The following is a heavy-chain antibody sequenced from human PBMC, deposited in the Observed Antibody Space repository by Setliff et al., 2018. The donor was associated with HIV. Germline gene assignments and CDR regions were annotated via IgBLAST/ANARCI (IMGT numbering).Heavy chain of an antibody. J-gene: IGHJ6*02. CDR3: ARSFPYYYESGGVYAMDV. V-gene: IGHV3-20*04. D-gene: IGHD3-22*01. CDR1: GFTFEDYG. Sequence: RSGGSLRLSCAASGFTFEDYGMSWVRQVPGKGLEWVSGISWSGGGTGYAASVKGRFTISRDDAKNSLYLQMSSLRVEDTALYFCARSFPYYYESGGVYAMDVWGLGATVTVSS. CDR2: ISWSGGGT.